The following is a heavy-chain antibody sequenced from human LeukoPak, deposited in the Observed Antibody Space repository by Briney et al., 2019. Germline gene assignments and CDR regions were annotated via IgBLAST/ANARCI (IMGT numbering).Heavy chain of an antibody. D-gene: IGHD1-26*01. J-gene: IGHJ4*02. CDR2: IRYDGSNK. Sequence: GGSLRLSCAASGFTFSSYGMHWVRQAPGKGLEWVAFIRYDGSNKYYADSVKGRFTISRDNSKNTLYLQMNSLRAEDTAVYYCARDTYSGSYGGYYWGQGALVTVSS. V-gene: IGHV3-30*02. CDR1: GFTFSSYG. CDR3: ARDTYSGSYGGYY.